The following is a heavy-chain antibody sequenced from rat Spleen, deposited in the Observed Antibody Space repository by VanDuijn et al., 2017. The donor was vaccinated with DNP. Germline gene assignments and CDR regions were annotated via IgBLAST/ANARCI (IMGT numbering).Heavy chain of an antibody. V-gene: IGHV5S13*01. Sequence: EVQLVQSGGDLVQPGRSLKLSCAGSGFIFSDYNLAWVRQAPTQGLEWVASISSGGVIIFYRDSVKGRFTISRDNAQNTQYLQMDSLRSEDTATYFCARHEDYSSYIYGFAYWGQGTLVTVSS. CDR3: ARHEDYSSYIYGFAY. D-gene: IGHD1-2*01. CDR1: GFIFSDYN. CDR2: ISSGGVII. J-gene: IGHJ3*01.